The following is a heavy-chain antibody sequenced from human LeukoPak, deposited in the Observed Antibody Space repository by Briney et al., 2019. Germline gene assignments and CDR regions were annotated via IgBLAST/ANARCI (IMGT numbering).Heavy chain of an antibody. J-gene: IGHJ4*02. V-gene: IGHV1-8*01. CDR2: MNPNSGNT. D-gene: IGHD6-13*01. CDR3: ARASSSWYPYYFDY. CDR1: GYTFTSYD. Sequence: ASVKVSCKASGYTFTSYDINWVRRATGQGLEWMGWMNPNSGNTGYAQKFQGRVTMTRNTSISTAYMELSSLRSEDTAVYYCARASSSWYPYYFDYWGQGTLVTVSS.